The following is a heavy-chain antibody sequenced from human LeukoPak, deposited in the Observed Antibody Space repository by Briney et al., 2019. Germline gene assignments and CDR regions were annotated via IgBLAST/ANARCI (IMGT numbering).Heavy chain of an antibody. CDR1: GFTFSSYE. J-gene: IGHJ4*02. CDR3: ASGIVVVPAAPFDY. V-gene: IGHV3-48*03. Sequence: GGSLRLSCAASGFTFSSYEMNWVRQAPGKGLKGVSYISSSGSTIYYTDSVKGRFTISRDNSKNTLYLQMNSLRAEDTAVYYCASGIVVVPAAPFDYWGQGTLVTVSS. D-gene: IGHD2-2*01. CDR2: ISSSGSTI.